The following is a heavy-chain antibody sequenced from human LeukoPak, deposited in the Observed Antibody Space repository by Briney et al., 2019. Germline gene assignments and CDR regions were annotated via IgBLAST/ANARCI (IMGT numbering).Heavy chain of an antibody. Sequence: ASVKVSCKASVYTFTSYDINWVRQATGQGLEWMGWMNPNSGNTGYAQKFQGRVTMTRNTSISTAYMELSSLRSEDTAVYYCAGEGRYYDILTGYYLGAFDIWGQGTMVTVSS. CDR2: MNPNSGNT. CDR1: VYTFTSYD. J-gene: IGHJ3*02. V-gene: IGHV1-8*01. CDR3: AGEGRYYDILTGYYLGAFDI. D-gene: IGHD3-9*01.